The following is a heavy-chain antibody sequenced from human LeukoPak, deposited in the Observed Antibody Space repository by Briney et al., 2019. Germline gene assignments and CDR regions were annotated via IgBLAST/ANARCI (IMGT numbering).Heavy chain of an antibody. CDR3: ARDQTFQGSPWFGESGCEY. D-gene: IGHD3-10*01. V-gene: IGHV3-30*04. CDR2: ISDDGSNK. J-gene: IGHJ4*02. Sequence: QPGGSLRLSCAVSGFTISSYAMHWVRQAPGKGLEWVAVISDDGSNKYYADSVKGQFTISRDNSKNTLYVQMNSLRAEDTAVYYCARDQTFQGSPWFGESGCEYWGQGTLVTVSS. CDR1: GFTISSYA.